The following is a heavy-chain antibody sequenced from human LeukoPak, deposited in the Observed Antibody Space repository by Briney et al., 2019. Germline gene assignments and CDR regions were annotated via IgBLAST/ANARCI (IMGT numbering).Heavy chain of an antibody. J-gene: IGHJ4*02. CDR3: ARGKGNYYDSSGYLDY. D-gene: IGHD3-22*01. V-gene: IGHV4-34*01. Sequence: MSSETLSLTCAVYGGSFSGYYWSWIRQPPGKGLEWIGEINHSGSTNYNPSLKSRVTISVDTSKNQFSLKLSSVTAADTAVYYCARGKGNYYDSSGYLDYWGQGTLVTVSS. CDR2: INHSGST. CDR1: GGSFSGYY.